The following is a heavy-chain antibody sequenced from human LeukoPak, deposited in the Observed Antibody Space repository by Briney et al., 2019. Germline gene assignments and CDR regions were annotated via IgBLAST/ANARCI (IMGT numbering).Heavy chain of an antibody. D-gene: IGHD6-13*01. J-gene: IGHJ5*02. Sequence: PSETLFLTCAVSGGSISSSNWWSWVRQPPGKGLEGIGELYHSGSTNYNPSHKSRVTVSVDKSKNQFSLKLSSVTAADTAVYCCARGWQQQLVRGVGWFDPWGQGTLVTVSS. V-gene: IGHV4-4*01. CDR3: ARGWQQQLVRGVGWFDP. CDR2: LYHSGST. CDR1: GGSISSSNW.